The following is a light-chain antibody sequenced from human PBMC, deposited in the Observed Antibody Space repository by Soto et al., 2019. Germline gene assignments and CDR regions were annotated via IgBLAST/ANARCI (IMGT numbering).Light chain of an antibody. CDR1: QNISIY. Sequence: EIGLTQSPATLSLSPGERATLSCRASQNISIYLAWYQQKPGQAPRLLIYDASTRATGVPDRFSGSGSGTDFTLTISRLEPEDFAVYYCQQYVSPITFGQGTRLENK. CDR2: DAS. CDR3: QQYVSPIT. J-gene: IGKJ5*01. V-gene: IGKV3-20*01.